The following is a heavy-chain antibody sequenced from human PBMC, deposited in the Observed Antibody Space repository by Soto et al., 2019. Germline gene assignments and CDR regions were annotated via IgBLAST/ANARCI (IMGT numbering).Heavy chain of an antibody. V-gene: IGHV4-61*01. Sequence: QVQLQESGPGLVKPSETLSLTCTVSGGSVSSGSYYWSWIRQPPGKGLEWIGYNYYSGSTNYNPSLTGRVTISVDTSKNQFSLKLSSVTAADTAVYYCARTHTDIVVAYCDYWGQGTLVTVS. J-gene: IGHJ4*02. CDR1: GGSVSSGSYY. CDR2: NYYSGST. CDR3: ARTHTDIVVAYCDY. D-gene: IGHD2-15*01.